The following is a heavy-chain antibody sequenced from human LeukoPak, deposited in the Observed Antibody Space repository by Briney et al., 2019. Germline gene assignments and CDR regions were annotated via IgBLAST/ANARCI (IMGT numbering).Heavy chain of an antibody. CDR2: IIPIFGTA. CDR3: ARDYDSPRSV. CDR1: GYTFTSYG. V-gene: IGHV1-69*13. Sequence: ASVKVSCKASGYTFTSYGISWVRQAPGQGLEWMGGIIPIFGTANYAQKFQGRVTITADESTSTAYMELSSLRSEDTAVYYCARDYDSPRSVWGQGTLVTVSS. D-gene: IGHD3-22*01. J-gene: IGHJ4*02.